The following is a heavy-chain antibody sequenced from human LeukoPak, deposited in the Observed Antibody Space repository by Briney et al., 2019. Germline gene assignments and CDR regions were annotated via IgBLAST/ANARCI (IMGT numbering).Heavy chain of an antibody. CDR1: GYTFTSYY. J-gene: IGHJ4*02. CDR2: INPSGGST. CDR3: ARATLSDYYFNY. Sequence: ASVKVSCKASGYTFTSYYMHWVRQAPGQGLEWMGIINPSGGSTSYAQKFQGRVTMTRDTSSNTVYMELSSLRSEDTAVYFCARATLSDYYFNYWGQGTLVTVSS. V-gene: IGHV1-46*01.